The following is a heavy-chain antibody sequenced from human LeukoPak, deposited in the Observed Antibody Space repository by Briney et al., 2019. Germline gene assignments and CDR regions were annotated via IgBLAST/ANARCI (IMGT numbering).Heavy chain of an antibody. CDR3: ANLDWNYGDDY. CDR2: INSDGSST. Sequence: GGSLRLSCAASGFTFSSYWMHWVRQAPGKGLVWVSRINSDGSSTSYADSVKGRSTISRDNAKNTLYLQMNSLRAEDTAVYYCANLDWNYGDDYWGQGTLVTVSS. J-gene: IGHJ4*02. CDR1: GFTFSSYW. D-gene: IGHD1-7*01. V-gene: IGHV3-74*01.